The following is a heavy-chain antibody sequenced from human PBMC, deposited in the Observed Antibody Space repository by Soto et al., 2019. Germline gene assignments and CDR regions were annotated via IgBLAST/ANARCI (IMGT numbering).Heavy chain of an antibody. CDR1: GYTFTSYG. CDR3: ARGYSSGWSIDYYYYYYMDV. Sequence: ASVKVSCKASGYTFTSYGISWVRQAPGQGLEWMGWISAYNGNTNYAQKLQGRVTMTTDTSTSTAYMELRSLRSDDTAVYYCARGYSSGWSIDYYYYYYMDVWGKGTTVTVSS. J-gene: IGHJ6*03. CDR2: ISAYNGNT. D-gene: IGHD6-19*01. V-gene: IGHV1-18*01.